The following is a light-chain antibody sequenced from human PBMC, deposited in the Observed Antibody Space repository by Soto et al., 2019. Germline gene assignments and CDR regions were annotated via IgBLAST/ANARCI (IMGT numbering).Light chain of an antibody. V-gene: IGLV1-40*01. J-gene: IGLJ2*01. CDR1: SSNIGAGYD. CDR3: QSYDSSLSVV. Sequence: QPVLTQPPSVSGAPGQRVTISCTGSSSNIGAGYDVHWYQQLPGTATKLLSYGNSNRPSGFPDRFSGSKSGTSASLAITGLQAEDEADYACQSYDSSLSVVFGGGTKLTVL. CDR2: GNS.